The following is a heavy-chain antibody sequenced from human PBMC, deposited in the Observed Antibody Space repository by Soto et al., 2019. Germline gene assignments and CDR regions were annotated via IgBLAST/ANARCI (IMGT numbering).Heavy chain of an antibody. CDR3: ARSIAAAGIAWFDP. CDR1: GYTFTGYY. Sequence: ASVKVSCKASGYTFTGYYMHWVRQAPGQGLEWMGWINPNGGGTSYAQKFQGWVTMTRDTSISTAYMELSRLRSDDTAVYYCARSIAAAGIAWFDPWGQGTLVTVSS. CDR2: INPNGGGT. J-gene: IGHJ5*02. D-gene: IGHD6-13*01. V-gene: IGHV1-2*04.